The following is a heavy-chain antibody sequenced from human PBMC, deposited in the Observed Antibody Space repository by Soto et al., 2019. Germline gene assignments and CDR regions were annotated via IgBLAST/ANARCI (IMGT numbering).Heavy chain of an antibody. Sequence: PSETLSLTCAVYGGSFSGYYWSWIRQPPGKELEWIGYIYYSGSTNYNPSLKSRVTISVDTSKNQFSLKLSSVTAADTAVYYCARHASNWNYNYYYYMDVWGKGTTVTVSS. CDR3: ARHASNWNYNYYYYMDV. CDR2: IYYSGST. D-gene: IGHD1-20*01. J-gene: IGHJ6*03. CDR1: GGSFSGYY. V-gene: IGHV4-59*08.